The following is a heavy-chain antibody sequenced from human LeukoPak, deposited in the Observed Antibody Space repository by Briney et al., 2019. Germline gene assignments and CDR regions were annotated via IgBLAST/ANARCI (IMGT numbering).Heavy chain of an antibody. V-gene: IGHV3-53*01. CDR1: GFDVSSNY. D-gene: IGHD4-17*01. J-gene: IGHJ4*02. CDR2: LYRDGST. Sequence: GGSLRLSYVASGFDVSSNYMSWVRQAPGKGLDWVSLLYRDGSTYYAESVKGRFTISRDSSKSTLYLQMNSLTVEDTALYYCARVGYYGDYALALDHWGQGTLVSVSS. CDR3: ARVGYYGDYALALDH.